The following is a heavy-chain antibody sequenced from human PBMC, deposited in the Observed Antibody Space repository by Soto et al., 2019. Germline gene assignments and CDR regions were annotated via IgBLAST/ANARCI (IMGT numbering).Heavy chain of an antibody. V-gene: IGHV4-31*03. CDR3: ARFGSSSWNWFDP. CDR2: IYYTGSA. D-gene: IGHD6-6*01. CDR1: GGSISSGGYY. Sequence: QVQLQESGPGLVKPSQTLSLTCTVSGGSISSGGYYWSWIRQHPGKGLEWIGYIYYTGSAYYNPSLESRVTISVDTSKNQFSLKLSSVTAADTAVYYFARFGSSSWNWFDPWGQGNLVTVSS. J-gene: IGHJ5*02.